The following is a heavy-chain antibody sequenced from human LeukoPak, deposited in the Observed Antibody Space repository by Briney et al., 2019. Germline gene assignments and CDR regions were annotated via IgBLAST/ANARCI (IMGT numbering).Heavy chain of an antibody. J-gene: IGHJ4*02. Sequence: SSETLSLTCTVSGGSISSHYWSWIRQPPGKGLEWIGYIYYSGSTNYNPSLKRRVTISVDTTKNQFSLKLSSVTAADTAVYYGARYLGGYDDDWGQGALVTVSS. D-gene: IGHD5-12*01. CDR1: GGSISSHY. V-gene: IGHV4-59*11. CDR2: IYYSGST. CDR3: ARYLGGYDDD.